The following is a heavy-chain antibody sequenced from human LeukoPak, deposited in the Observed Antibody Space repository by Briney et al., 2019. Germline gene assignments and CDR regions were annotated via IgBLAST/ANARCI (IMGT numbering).Heavy chain of an antibody. J-gene: IGHJ4*02. Sequence: SDTLSLTCTVSGGSISSGGYYWSWIRQHPGKGLEWIGYIYYSGSTYYNPSLKSRVTISVDTSNNQFSLKLSSVTAADTAVYYCARDAYYYDSSGYPQYYFAYWGQGTLVTVSS. CDR1: GGSISSGGYY. CDR3: ARDAYYYDSSGYPQYYFAY. CDR2: IYYSGST. D-gene: IGHD3-22*01. V-gene: IGHV4-31*03.